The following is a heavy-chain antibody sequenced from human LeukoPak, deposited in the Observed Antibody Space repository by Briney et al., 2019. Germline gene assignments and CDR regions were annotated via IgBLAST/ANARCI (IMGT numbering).Heavy chain of an antibody. Sequence: SETLSLTCTVSGGSISSYYWSWIRQPAGKGLEWIGRIYTSGSTNYNPSLKSRVTMSVDTSKNQFSLKLSSVTAADTAVYYCARWKHGYNSVDAFDIWGQGVMVTVSS. CDR2: IYTSGST. J-gene: IGHJ3*02. V-gene: IGHV4-4*07. D-gene: IGHD5-24*01. CDR1: GGSISSYY. CDR3: ARWKHGYNSVDAFDI.